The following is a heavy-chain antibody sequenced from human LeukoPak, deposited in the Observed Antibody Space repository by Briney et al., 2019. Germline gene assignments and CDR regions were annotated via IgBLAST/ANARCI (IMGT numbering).Heavy chain of an antibody. J-gene: IGHJ4*02. CDR1: GVSFSGYY. V-gene: IGHV4-34*01. D-gene: IGHD4-17*01. Sequence: SETLSLTCAVYGVSFSGYYWSWIRQPPGKGLEWIGEINHSGSTNYNPSLKSRVTISVDTSMNQFSLKLSSVTAADTAVYYCARHLGSVTSRDYWGQGSLVTVSS. CDR2: INHSGST. CDR3: ARHLGSVTSRDY.